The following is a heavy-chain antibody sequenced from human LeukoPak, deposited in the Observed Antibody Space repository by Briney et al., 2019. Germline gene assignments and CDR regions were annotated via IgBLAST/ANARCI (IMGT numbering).Heavy chain of an antibody. V-gene: IGHV4-59*01. CDR1: GGSFSGYY. CDR3: ARESSVSTIFGVVTNYYYYGMDV. CDR2: IYYSGST. D-gene: IGHD3-3*01. Sequence: SETLSLTCAVYGGSFSGYYWSWIRQPPGKGLEWIGYIYYSGSTNYNPSLKSRVTISVDTSKNQFSLKLSSVTAADTAVYYCARESSVSTIFGVVTNYYYYGMDVWGQGTTVTVSS. J-gene: IGHJ6*02.